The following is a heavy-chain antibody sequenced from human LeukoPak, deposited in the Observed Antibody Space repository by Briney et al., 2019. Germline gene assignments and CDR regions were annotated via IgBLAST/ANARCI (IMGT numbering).Heavy chain of an antibody. CDR2: IHHSGIT. Sequence: PSGTLSLTCAVSGGSISSTNYWSWVRQPPGKGLEWIGEIHHSGITNYNSSLRSRVTISVDKSNNRFSLKLRSVTAADTAVYYCARVTGYMIEDYFDYWGQGILVTVSS. CDR3: ARVTGYMIEDYFDY. CDR1: GGSISSTNY. V-gene: IGHV4-4*02. D-gene: IGHD3-9*01. J-gene: IGHJ4*02.